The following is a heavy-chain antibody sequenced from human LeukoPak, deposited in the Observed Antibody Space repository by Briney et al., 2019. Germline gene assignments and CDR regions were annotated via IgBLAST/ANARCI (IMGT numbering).Heavy chain of an antibody. V-gene: IGHV3-53*01. Sequence: PGGSLRLSCAASGFTVSSNYMSWVRQAPGKGLEWVSVIYSGGSTYYADSVKGRFTISRDNSKNTLDLQMNSLRAEDTAVYYCARRGHGYGSPFDYWGQGTLVTVSS. CDR2: IYSGGST. D-gene: IGHD5-18*01. CDR1: GFTVSSNY. CDR3: ARRGHGYGSPFDY. J-gene: IGHJ4*02.